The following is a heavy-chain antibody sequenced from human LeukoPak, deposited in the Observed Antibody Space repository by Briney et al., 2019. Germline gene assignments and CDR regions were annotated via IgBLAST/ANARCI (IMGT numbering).Heavy chain of an antibody. CDR2: IYYSGST. D-gene: IGHD3-22*01. CDR3: LRISTRVVHTLYYCYY. CDR1: GGSISSSSYD. V-gene: IGHV4-39*01. J-gene: IGHJ4*02. Sequence: PSETLSLTCTVSGGSISSSSYDWGWIRQPPGRGLEWIGSIYYSGSTYYNPSLQSRVTISVDISKNLLALEERSVTAPDRAVFFGLRISTRVVHTLYYCYYWRKGNVVTVFS.